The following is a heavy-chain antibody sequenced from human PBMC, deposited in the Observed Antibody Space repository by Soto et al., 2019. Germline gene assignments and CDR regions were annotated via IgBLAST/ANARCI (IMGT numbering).Heavy chain of an antibody. CDR3: ARRIAVAGTGMVYFDY. Sequence: QVQLVQSGAEVKKPGSSVKVSCKASGGTFSSYAISWVRQAPGQGLEWMGGIIPIFGTANYAQKFQGRVTITADECTSTAYMELSSMRAEDTAVYYCARRIAVAGTGMVYFDYWGQGTLVTVSS. D-gene: IGHD6-19*01. CDR1: GGTFSSYA. CDR2: IIPIFGTA. J-gene: IGHJ4*02. V-gene: IGHV1-69*01.